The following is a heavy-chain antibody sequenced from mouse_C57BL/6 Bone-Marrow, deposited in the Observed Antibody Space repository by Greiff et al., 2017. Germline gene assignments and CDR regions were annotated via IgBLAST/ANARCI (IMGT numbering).Heavy chain of an antibody. Sequence: QVQLQQPGAELVRPGSSVKLSCKASGYTFTSYWMHWVKQRPLQGLEWIGNIDPSDSETHYNQKFKDKATLTVDKSSSTAYMQLSSLTSEESAVYYCARSDGDYSYWYFDVWGTGTTVTVSS. CDR2: IDPSDSET. CDR1: GYTFTSYW. V-gene: IGHV1-52*01. CDR3: ARSDGDYSYWYFDV. J-gene: IGHJ1*03. D-gene: IGHD2-13*01.